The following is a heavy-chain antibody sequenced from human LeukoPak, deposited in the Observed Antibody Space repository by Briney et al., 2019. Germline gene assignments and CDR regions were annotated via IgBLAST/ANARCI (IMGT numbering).Heavy chain of an antibody. J-gene: IGHJ3*02. CDR3: ARDTYDILTGYYKWAFDI. Sequence: GSSVKVSCKASGGTFSSYAISWVRQAPGQGLEWMGGIIPIFGTANYAQKFQGRVTITADESTSTAYMELSSLRSEDTAVYYCARDTYDILTGYYKWAFDIWGQGTMVTVSS. CDR2: IIPIFGTA. D-gene: IGHD3-9*01. V-gene: IGHV1-69*01. CDR1: GGTFSSYA.